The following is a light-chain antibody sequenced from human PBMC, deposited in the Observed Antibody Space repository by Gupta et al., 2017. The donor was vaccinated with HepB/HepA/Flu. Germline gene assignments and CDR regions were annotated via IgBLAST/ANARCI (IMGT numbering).Light chain of an antibody. CDR2: EVI. V-gene: IGLV2-18*02. J-gene: IGLJ3*02. CDR3: SSYTSSDTVV. CDR1: TSDVGTYDR. Sequence: QSALTQPPSVSGSPGQSVTISCTGSTSDVGTYDRVSWYHQPPGTAPKLMTYEVINRPSGVPDRFSGSKSGNTASLTISGLQAEDEGEYYCSSYTSSDTVVFGGGTKLTVL.